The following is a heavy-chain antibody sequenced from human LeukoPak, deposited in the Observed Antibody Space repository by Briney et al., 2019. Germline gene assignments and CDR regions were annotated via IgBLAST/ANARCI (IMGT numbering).Heavy chain of an antibody. Sequence: PGGSLRLSCAASGFTFRSYAMTWVRQGPGRGLEWVSSINGGGTNTYYADSVKGRFTISRDNSRDTLYLQMNSLRAEDTAVYYCAYGDYGYFDYWGQGTLVTVSS. CDR3: AYGDYGYFDY. CDR1: GFTFRSYA. J-gene: IGHJ4*02. CDR2: INGGGTNT. V-gene: IGHV3-23*01. D-gene: IGHD4-17*01.